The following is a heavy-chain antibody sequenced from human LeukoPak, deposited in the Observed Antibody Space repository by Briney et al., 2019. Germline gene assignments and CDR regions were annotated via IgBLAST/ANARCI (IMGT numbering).Heavy chain of an antibody. Sequence: GGSLRLSCAASEFSVSSNYMSWVRQAPGKGLEWVSVMYAGGSAYYADSVKGRFVISRDNSKNTLSLQLNSLRAEDTAVYYRAREYRVGAFDIWGQGTMVTVSS. CDR3: AREYRVGAFDI. CDR2: MYAGGSA. D-gene: IGHD5-12*01. CDR1: EFSVSSNY. V-gene: IGHV3-66*01. J-gene: IGHJ3*02.